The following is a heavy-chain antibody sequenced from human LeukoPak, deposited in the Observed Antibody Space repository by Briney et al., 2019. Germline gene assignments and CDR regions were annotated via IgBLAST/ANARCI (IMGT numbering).Heavy chain of an antibody. CDR1: GGSISSSSYY. CDR3: ARHFDY. V-gene: IGHV4-39*01. CDR2: VHYSGTT. J-gene: IGHJ4*02. Sequence: SETLSLTCSVSGGSISSSSYYWGWIRQPPGKGLEWIGSVHYSGTTYYNTSLTSRVTISIDASRNQFSLKLSSLTAADTAVYYCARHFDYWGQGIMVTVSS.